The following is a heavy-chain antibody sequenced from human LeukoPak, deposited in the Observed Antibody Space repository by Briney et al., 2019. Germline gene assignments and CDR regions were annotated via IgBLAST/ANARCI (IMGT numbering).Heavy chain of an antibody. V-gene: IGHV3-30*02. CDR1: GFTFSNYA. Sequence: GGSLRLSCVASGFTFSNYAMNWVRQAPGKGLEWVAFIRYDESSKYYADSVKGRFTISRDNSKNTLYLQMNSLRIEDTAVYYCVKDGRPSAPGGYYLDYWGQGALVTVSS. J-gene: IGHJ4*02. CDR2: IRYDESSK. CDR3: VKDGRPSAPGGYYLDY.